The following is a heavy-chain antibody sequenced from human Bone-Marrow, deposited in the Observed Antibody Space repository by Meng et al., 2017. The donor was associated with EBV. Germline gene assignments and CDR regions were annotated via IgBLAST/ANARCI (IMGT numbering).Heavy chain of an antibody. D-gene: IGHD2-2*01. V-gene: IGHV4-30-2*01. Sequence: SFSGSVNHFKYPCLTSAVLGGSISRYCYSWSCSRQHPGKLLECIGYISHGGSTYYNPSLKSRVTISVDRSKNQFSPKLSSVTAADTAVYYCASSDCSSTSCYPRYWGQGTLVTVSS. CDR3: ASSDCSSTSCYPRY. CDR2: ISHGGST. CDR1: GGSISRYCYS. J-gene: IGHJ4*02.